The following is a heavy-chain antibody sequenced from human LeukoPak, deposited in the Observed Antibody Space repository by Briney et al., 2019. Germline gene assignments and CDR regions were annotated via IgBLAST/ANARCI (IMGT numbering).Heavy chain of an antibody. V-gene: IGHV4-34*01. J-gene: IGHJ4*02. D-gene: IGHD5-12*01. CDR3: AREIPRYRSGYRY. CDR2: INHSGST. CDR1: GGSISSYY. Sequence: PSETLSLTCTVSGGSISSYYWSWIRQPPGKGLEWIGEINHSGSTNYNPSLKSRVTISVDTSKNQFSLKLSSVTAADTAVYYCAREIPRYRSGYRYWGQGTLVTVSS.